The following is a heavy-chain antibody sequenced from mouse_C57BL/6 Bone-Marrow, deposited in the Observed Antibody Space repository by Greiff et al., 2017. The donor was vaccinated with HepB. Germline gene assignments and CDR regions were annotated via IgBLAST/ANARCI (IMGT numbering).Heavy chain of an antibody. J-gene: IGHJ1*03. Sequence: VQLVESGPGLVAPSQRLSITCTVSGFSFTSYGVDWVRQSPGKGLEWLGVIWGVGSTNYNSALKSRLSISKDNSKSQVFLKMNSLQTDDTAMYYCASKYYGKGWYFDVWGTGTTVTVSS. V-gene: IGHV2-6*01. CDR1: GFSFTSYG. CDR2: IWGVGST. D-gene: IGHD1-1*01. CDR3: ASKYYGKGWYFDV.